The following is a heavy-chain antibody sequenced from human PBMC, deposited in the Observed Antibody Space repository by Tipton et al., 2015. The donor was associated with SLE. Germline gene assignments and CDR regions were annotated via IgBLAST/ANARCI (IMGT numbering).Heavy chain of an antibody. D-gene: IGHD5-12*01. V-gene: IGHV3-48*03. CDR1: GFSFSNYD. CDR2: ISSSGDTI. CDR3: ARGGYSGDDPEYYFDY. J-gene: IGHJ4*02. Sequence: SLRLSCAASGFSFSNYDMNWVRQAPGKGLEWVSYISSSGDTIYYADSVKGRFTISRDNAKNSLYLQMNSLRAEDTALYYCARGGYSGDDPEYYFDYWGQGTPVTVSS.